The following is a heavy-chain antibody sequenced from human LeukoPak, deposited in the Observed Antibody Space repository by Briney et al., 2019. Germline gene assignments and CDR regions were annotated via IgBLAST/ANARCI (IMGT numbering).Heavy chain of an antibody. V-gene: IGHV4-61*02. CDR1: GGSISSGSYY. Sequence: SETLSLTCTVSGGSISSGSYYWSWIRQPAGKGLEWIGRIYTSGSTNYNPSLKSRVTISVDTSKNQFSLKLSSVTAADTAVYYCARRRSFGVVIKKARTYYFDYWGQGTLVTVSS. CDR3: ARRRSFGVVIKKARTYYFDY. J-gene: IGHJ4*02. CDR2: IYTSGST. D-gene: IGHD3-3*01.